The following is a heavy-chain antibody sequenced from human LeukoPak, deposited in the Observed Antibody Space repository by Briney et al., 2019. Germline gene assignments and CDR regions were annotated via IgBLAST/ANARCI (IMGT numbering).Heavy chain of an antibody. CDR3: ARDIANPMIRGLQ. CDR2: INPSGGST. V-gene: IGHV1-46*01. Sequence: ASVTVSCTASGYTFTSYYMHWVRQAPGQGLEWMGIINPSGGSTSYAQKFQGRVTMTRDTSTSTVYMELSSLRSEDTAVYYCARDIANPMIRGLQWGQGTLVTVSS. CDR1: GYTFTSYY. D-gene: IGHD3-10*01. J-gene: IGHJ4*02.